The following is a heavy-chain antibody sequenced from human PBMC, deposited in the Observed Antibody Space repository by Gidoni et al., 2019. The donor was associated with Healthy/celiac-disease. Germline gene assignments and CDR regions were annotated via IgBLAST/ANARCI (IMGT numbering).Heavy chain of an antibody. V-gene: IGHV1-69*04. Sequence: QVQLVQSGAEVKKPGSSVKVSCKASGGTLSSYAISRVRQAPGQGLEWMGRIIPILGIANYAQKFQGRVTITADKATSTAYMELSSLRSEDTAVYYCARERVGGRWLQFPQRYYYYGMDVWGQGTTVTVSS. CDR3: ARERVGGRWLQFPQRYYYYGMDV. D-gene: IGHD5-12*01. CDR1: GGTLSSYA. CDR2: IIPILGIA. J-gene: IGHJ6*02.